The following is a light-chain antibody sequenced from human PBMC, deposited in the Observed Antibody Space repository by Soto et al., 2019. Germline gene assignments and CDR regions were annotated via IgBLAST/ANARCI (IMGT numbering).Light chain of an antibody. CDR3: QQFNSYPLT. CDR2: DAS. CDR1: QGISSA. J-gene: IGKJ4*01. Sequence: AIQLTQSPSSLSASVGDRVTITCRASQGISSALAWYQQKPGKAPKLLIYDASSLESGVPSRFSGSGSGTDFTLPISSLQPDDFATYYCQQFNSYPLTFGGGTTVEIK. V-gene: IGKV1-13*02.